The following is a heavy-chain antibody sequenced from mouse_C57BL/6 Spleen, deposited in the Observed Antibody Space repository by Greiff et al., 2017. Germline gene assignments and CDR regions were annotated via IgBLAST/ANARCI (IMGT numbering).Heavy chain of an antibody. J-gene: IGHJ3*01. Sequence: EVQLVESGGGLVKPGGSLKLSCAASGFTFSSYTMSWVRQTPEKRLEWVATISGGGGNTYYPDSVKGRFTISRDNAKNTLYLQMSSLRSEDTALYYCARHLGDYDWFAYWGQGTLVTVSA. D-gene: IGHD2-4*01. CDR1: GFTFSSYT. CDR2: ISGGGGNT. CDR3: ARHLGDYDWFAY. V-gene: IGHV5-9*01.